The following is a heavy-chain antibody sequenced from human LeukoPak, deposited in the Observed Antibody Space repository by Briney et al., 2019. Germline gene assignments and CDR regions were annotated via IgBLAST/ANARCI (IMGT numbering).Heavy chain of an antibody. Sequence: ASVKVSCKASGYTFTGYYMHWVRQAPGQGLEWMGWINPNGGATRFAQKFQGRVTMTRDTSITTAYMDLTSLRSDDTAVYYCSRDRADGSMNAFDVWGQGTLVTVSS. CDR1: GYTFTGYY. D-gene: IGHD1-1*01. V-gene: IGHV1-2*02. J-gene: IGHJ3*01. CDR3: SRDRADGSMNAFDV. CDR2: INPNGGAT.